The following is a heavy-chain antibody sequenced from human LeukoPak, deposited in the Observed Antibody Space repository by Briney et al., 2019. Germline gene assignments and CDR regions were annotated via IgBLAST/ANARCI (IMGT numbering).Heavy chain of an antibody. CDR3: VSGPLWFGELLAGYAFDI. J-gene: IGHJ3*02. Sequence: GESLQISCQASGYTFTDYWIGWVRQMPGKGLEWMGIIYPGDSDTRYSPSFQGQVTISADKSISTAYLQWSSLKASDTAMYYYVSGPLWFGELLAGYAFDIWGQGTMVTVSS. D-gene: IGHD3-10*01. CDR2: IYPGDSDT. CDR1: GYTFTDYW. V-gene: IGHV5-51*01.